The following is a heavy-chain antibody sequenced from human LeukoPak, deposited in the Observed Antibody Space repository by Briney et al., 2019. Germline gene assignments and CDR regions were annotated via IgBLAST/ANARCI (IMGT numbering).Heavy chain of an antibody. J-gene: IGHJ4*02. D-gene: IGHD1-14*01. Sequence: PGGSLRLSCAASGFTFSSYAMSWVRQAPGNGLEWVSAISGSGGSTYYADSVKGRFTISRDNSKNTLYLQMNSLRAEDTAVYYCAKYSNRLISISPPIDPDYWGQGTLVTVSS. CDR1: GFTFSSYA. CDR3: AKYSNRLISISPPIDPDY. V-gene: IGHV3-23*01. CDR2: ISGSGGST.